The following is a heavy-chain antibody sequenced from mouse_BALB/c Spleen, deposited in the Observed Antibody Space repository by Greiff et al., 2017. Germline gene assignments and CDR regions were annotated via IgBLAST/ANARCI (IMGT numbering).Heavy chain of an antibody. Sequence: VKLMESGPGLVAPSQSLSITCTVSGFSLTSYDISWIRQPPGKGLEWLGVIWTGGGTNYNSAFMSRLSISKDNSKSQVFLKMNSLQTDDTAIYYCVREGGTGAMDYWGQGTSVTVSS. V-gene: IGHV2-9-2*01. D-gene: IGHD4-1*01. CDR3: VREGGTGAMDY. CDR2: IWTGGGT. J-gene: IGHJ4*01. CDR1: GFSLTSYD.